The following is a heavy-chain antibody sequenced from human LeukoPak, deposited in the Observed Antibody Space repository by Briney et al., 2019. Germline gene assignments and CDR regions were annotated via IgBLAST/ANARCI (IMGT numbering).Heavy chain of an antibody. Sequence: GGSLRLSCAASGLAFSSSAMNWVSHTPGKGLEWLSYSSASSSDVYYADSVKGRFTISRDNAKSSLYLQMNSLTAEDTAIYFCARGRDHAFDIWGQGTRVTVSS. CDR2: SSASSSDV. J-gene: IGHJ3*02. CDR1: GLAFSSSA. V-gene: IGHV3-48*01. CDR3: ARGRDHAFDI.